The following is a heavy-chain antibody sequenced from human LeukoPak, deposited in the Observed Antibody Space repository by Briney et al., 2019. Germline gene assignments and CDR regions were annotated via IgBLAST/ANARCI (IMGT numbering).Heavy chain of an antibody. CDR3: ARPRSSLGGFWYFDL. V-gene: IGHV4-38-2*02. CDR1: GSSFSGAYY. J-gene: IGHJ2*01. Sequence: SETLSLTCTVSGSSFSGAYYWGWIRQSPGKGLEWIGSIYHSGSTYSNPSLESRVTISVDTSKNQFTLKLSSVTATDTAVYYCARPRSSLGGFWYFDLWGPGTLVTVSS. CDR2: IYHSGST.